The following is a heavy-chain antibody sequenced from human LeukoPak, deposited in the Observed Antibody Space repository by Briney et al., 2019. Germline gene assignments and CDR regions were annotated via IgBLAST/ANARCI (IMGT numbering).Heavy chain of an antibody. V-gene: IGHV3-30*18. D-gene: IGHD3-22*01. CDR1: GFTFSSYG. CDR3: AKGRYYYDSSGYQFDY. J-gene: IGHJ4*02. Sequence: GGSLRLSCAASGFTFSSYGMHWVRQAPGKGLEWVAVISYDGSNKYYADSVKGRFTISRDNSKNTLYLQMNSLRAEDTAVYYCAKGRYYYDSSGYQFDYWGQGTLVTVSS. CDR2: ISYDGSNK.